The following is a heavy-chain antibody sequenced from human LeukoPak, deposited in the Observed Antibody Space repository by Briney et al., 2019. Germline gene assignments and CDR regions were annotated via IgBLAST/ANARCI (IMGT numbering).Heavy chain of an antibody. J-gene: IGHJ6*02. CDR1: GGSIYSGGYY. CDR3: ARDPQYGMDV. V-gene: IGHV4-31*03. CDR2: VYYSGTT. Sequence: TLSLTCTVSGGSIYSGGYYWSWIRQHPGKGLEWIGYVYYSGTTYYNPSLKSRVTISVDTSKNQFSLKLSSVTAADTAVYYCARDPQYGMDVWGQGTTVTVSS.